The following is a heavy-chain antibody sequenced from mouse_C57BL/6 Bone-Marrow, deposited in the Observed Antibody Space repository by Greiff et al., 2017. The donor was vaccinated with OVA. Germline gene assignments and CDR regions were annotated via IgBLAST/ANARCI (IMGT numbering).Heavy chain of an antibody. CDR1: GSTSSNYW. V-gene: IGHV6-3*01. CDR2: ISLKFDNLAT. CDR3: TVGPMDY. Sequence: EVQLVEFGGGLVQPGGPMKFSCVALGSTSSNYWMNWVRQSPEKGFEWVAQISLKFDNLATNDEESGKGRFTISRDDSKSSVYLKMNNLGAEDTGIYYCTVGPMDYWGQGTSVTVSS. J-gene: IGHJ4*01.